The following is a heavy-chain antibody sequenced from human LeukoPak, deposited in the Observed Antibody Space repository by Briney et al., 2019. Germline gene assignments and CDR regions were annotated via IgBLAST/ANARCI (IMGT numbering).Heavy chain of an antibody. CDR3: ARAGIVGAATESPFDN. J-gene: IGHJ4*02. D-gene: IGHD1-26*01. Sequence: TGGSLRLSCAASGFTFSDYYMSWIRQAPGKGLEWLSYISSSGSSIYSADSVKGRFTISRDNAKNSLYLQMNSLRAGDTAVYYCARAGIVGAATESPFDNWGQGTLVTVSS. V-gene: IGHV3-11*01. CDR1: GFTFSDYY. CDR2: ISSSGSSI.